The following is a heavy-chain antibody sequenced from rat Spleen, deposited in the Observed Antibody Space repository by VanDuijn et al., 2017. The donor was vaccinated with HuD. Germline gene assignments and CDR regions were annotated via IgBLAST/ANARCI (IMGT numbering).Heavy chain of an antibody. V-gene: IGHV5-25*01. J-gene: IGHJ2*01. D-gene: IGHD1-7*01. CDR2: INVAGDTT. CDR1: KFTFRNDA. Sequence: EVQLVESGGGLVQPGRSLKLSCVASKFTFRNDAMAWVRQAPTKGLEWVASINVAGDTTYYRDSVKGRFTISRDNAKSTLYLQMDSLRSEDTATYYCARRTMGIFDYWGQGVMVTVSS. CDR3: ARRTMGIFDY.